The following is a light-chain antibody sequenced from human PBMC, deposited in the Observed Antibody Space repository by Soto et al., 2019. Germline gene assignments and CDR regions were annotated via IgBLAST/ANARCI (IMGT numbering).Light chain of an antibody. CDR2: EVA. Sequence: ALTQPPSASGSPGQSVTISCTGTSSDVGGYDYVSWYQQHPGKAPKLMIYEVAIRPSGVSDRFSGSKSGNTASLTVSGLQAEDEADYYCSSYTGGNPSYVFGTGTKVTV. CDR3: SSYTGGNPSYV. J-gene: IGLJ1*01. CDR1: SSDVGGYDY. V-gene: IGLV2-8*01.